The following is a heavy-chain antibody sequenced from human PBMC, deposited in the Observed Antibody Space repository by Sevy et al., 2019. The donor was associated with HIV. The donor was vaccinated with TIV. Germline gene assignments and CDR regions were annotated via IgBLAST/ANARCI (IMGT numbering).Heavy chain of an antibody. CDR3: ARHLYGSGSYEFDY. CDR2: IYPGHFDT. Sequence: GESLKISCKGSGYSFTSYWIGWVRQMPGKGLGGVGIIYPGHFDTRYSPSFKGQVTISADKSFSTAYLQWSSLKASDTAMYYCARHLYGSGSYEFDYWGQGTLVTVSS. J-gene: IGHJ4*02. V-gene: IGHV5-51*01. D-gene: IGHD3-10*01. CDR1: GYSFTSYW.